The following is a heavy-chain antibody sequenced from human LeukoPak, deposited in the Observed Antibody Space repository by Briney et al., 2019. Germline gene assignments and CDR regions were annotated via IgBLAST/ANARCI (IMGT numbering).Heavy chain of an antibody. Sequence: GGSLRLSCAASGFTFSNAWMSWVRQAPGKGLEWVGRIKSKTDGGTTDYAAPVKGRFTISRDDSKNTLYLQMNSLKTEDTAVYYCTTEGRFSHWTYWAFFDYWGQGTLVTVSS. V-gene: IGHV3-15*01. D-gene: IGHD1-7*01. CDR2: IKSKTDGGTT. CDR1: GFTFSNAW. J-gene: IGHJ4*02. CDR3: TTEGRFSHWTYWAFFDY.